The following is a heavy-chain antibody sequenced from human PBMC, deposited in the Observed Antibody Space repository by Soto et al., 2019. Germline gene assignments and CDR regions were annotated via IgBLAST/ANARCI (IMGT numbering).Heavy chain of an antibody. J-gene: IGHJ4*02. Sequence: PSETLSLTCTVSGGSISSGGYYWSWIRQHPGKGLEWIGYIYYSGSTYYNPSLKSRVTISVDTSKNQFSLKLSSVTAADTAVYYCAREGVDIPNSYFDYSGQGTLVTVSS. D-gene: IGHD3-3*01. V-gene: IGHV4-31*03. CDR1: GGSISSGGYY. CDR3: AREGVDIPNSYFDY. CDR2: IYYSGST.